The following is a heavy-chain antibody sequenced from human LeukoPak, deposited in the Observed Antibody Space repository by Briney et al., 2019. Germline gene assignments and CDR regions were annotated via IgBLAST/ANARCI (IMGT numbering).Heavy chain of an antibody. CDR1: GFSLSTFE. J-gene: IGHJ4*02. CDR2: ISGSGGAI. D-gene: IGHD1-1*01. V-gene: IGHV3-48*03. CDR3: AGPAGWLERIFDY. Sequence: GGSLRLSCVVSGFSLSTFEMSWVRQAPGKGLEWIAYISGSGGAIYYSDSVLGRFTISKDNAKNSLYLQMNSLRAEDTGVYYCAGPAGWLERIFDYWGQGTLVTVSS.